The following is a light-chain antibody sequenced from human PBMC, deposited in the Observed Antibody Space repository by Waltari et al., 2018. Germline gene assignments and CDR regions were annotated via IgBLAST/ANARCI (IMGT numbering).Light chain of an antibody. CDR1: SANIGPNT. Sequence: QSVLTQPPSASGTPGQRVPISCSCRSANIGPNTVNWYQQVPGAAPKLLIYGNNQRPSGVPDRFSGSKDGTSASLAISGLQSEEEADYYCATWDDYLRGVFGGGTKLTVL. CDR2: GNN. V-gene: IGLV1-44*01. CDR3: ATWDDYLRGV. J-gene: IGLJ3*02.